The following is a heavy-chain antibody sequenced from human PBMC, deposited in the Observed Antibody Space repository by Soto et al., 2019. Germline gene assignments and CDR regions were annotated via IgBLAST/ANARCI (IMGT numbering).Heavy chain of an antibody. CDR3: AKEYYYDGSGYSH. V-gene: IGHV3-30*18. CDR2: ITHDGSNK. Sequence: GGSLRLSCAAPGFTFSTYGMHWVRQAPGKGLDWVAIITHDGSNKHYADSVKGRFTISRDNSKNTLFLQMNSLRAEDTAVYYCAKEYYYDGSGYSHWGQGTLVTVSS. CDR1: GFTFSTYG. J-gene: IGHJ4*02. D-gene: IGHD3-22*01.